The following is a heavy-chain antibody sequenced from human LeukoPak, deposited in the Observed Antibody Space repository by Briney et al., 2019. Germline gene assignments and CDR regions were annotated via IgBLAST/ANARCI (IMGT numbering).Heavy chain of an antibody. CDR1: GFTFSSYA. D-gene: IGHD1-14*01. J-gene: IGHJ6*03. CDR2: ISGSGGST. CDR3: ARDPRSEPYYSYDMDV. V-gene: IGHV3-23*01. Sequence: GGSLRLSCAASGFTFSSYAMIWVRQAPGKGLEWVSTISGSGGSTYYADSVKGRFTISRDNSKNTLYLQMNSLRAEDTAVYYCARDPRSEPYYSYDMDVWGKGTTVSVSS.